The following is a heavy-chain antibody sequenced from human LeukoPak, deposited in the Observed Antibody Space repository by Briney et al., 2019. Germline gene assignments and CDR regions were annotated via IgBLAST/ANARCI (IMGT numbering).Heavy chain of an antibody. J-gene: IGHJ5*02. CDR1: GYTFTSYG. V-gene: IGHV1-18*01. Sequence: ASVKVSCKASGYTFTSYGISWVRQAPGQGLEWMGWISAYNGNTNYAQKLQGRVTMTTDTSTSTAYTELRSLRSDDTAVYYCARDHEYSGSTNWFDPWGQGTLVTVSS. D-gene: IGHD5-12*01. CDR2: ISAYNGNT. CDR3: ARDHEYSGSTNWFDP.